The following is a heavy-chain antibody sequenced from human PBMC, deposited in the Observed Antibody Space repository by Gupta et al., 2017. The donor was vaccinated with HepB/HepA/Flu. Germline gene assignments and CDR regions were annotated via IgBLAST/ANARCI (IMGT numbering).Heavy chain of an antibody. J-gene: IGHJ5*02. CDR3: ARHSSAGAFNWFDH. D-gene: IGHD1-26*01. V-gene: IGHV5-51*01. CDR1: GYSFSGYW. Sequence: ELQLVQSGAEVKKLGESLKIPCKGSGYSFSGYWIGWVRQMPGKGLEWMGIIYPGDSNTIYSPSFQGQVTISADKSISTAYLQWSSLQAPDTAIYYCARHSSAGAFNWFDHWGQGTLVTVSS. CDR2: IYPGDSNT.